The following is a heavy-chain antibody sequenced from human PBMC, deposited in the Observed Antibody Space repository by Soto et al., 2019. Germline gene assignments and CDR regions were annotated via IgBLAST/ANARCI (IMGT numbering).Heavy chain of an antibody. Sequence: SETLSLTCTVSGGSISNYHWSWIRQPPGKGLEWIGYFYYSGSTNYNPSLKSRGTISLDTSNNQFSLKLSSVTAADTAVYYCARAHSSSWYPDNWGQGTLVTVSS. CDR2: FYYSGST. CDR1: GGSISNYH. V-gene: IGHV4-59*08. D-gene: IGHD6-13*01. J-gene: IGHJ4*02. CDR3: ARAHSSSWYPDN.